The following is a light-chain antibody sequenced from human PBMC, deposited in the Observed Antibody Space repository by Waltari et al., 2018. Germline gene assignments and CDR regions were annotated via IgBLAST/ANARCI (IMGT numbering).Light chain of an antibody. J-gene: IGKJ1*01. CDR2: DAS. CDR3: QQYTTYSGT. CDR1: QSVSRC. Sequence: DIQMTQSPSTLSASIGDRVTIPCRASQSVSRCVAWYQQKPGKAPKVLIYDASSLESGVPSRFSGSGSGTEFTLTISSLQPDDFATYYCQQYTTYSGTFGQGTKVEIK. V-gene: IGKV1-5*01.